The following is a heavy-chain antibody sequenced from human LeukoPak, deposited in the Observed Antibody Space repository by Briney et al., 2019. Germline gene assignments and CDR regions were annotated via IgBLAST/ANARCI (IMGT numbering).Heavy chain of an antibody. CDR2: ISAYNGNT. J-gene: IGHJ4*02. CDR3: ARDQGYYDSSGYSFFDY. CDR1: GYTFTSYD. V-gene: IGHV1-18*01. D-gene: IGHD3-22*01. Sequence: ASVKVSCKASGYTFTSYDINWVRQATGQGLEWMGWISAYNGNTNYAQKLQGRVTMTTDTSTSTAYMELRSLRSDDTAVYYCARDQGYYDSSGYSFFDYWGQGTLVTVSS.